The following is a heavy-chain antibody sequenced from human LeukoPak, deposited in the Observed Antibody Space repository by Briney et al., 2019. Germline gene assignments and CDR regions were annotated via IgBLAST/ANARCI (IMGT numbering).Heavy chain of an antibody. J-gene: IGHJ5*02. CDR2: IWYDGSDK. CDR1: GFTFSNYG. D-gene: IGHD6-19*01. V-gene: IGHV3-33*01. Sequence: GGSLRLSCAASGFTFSNYGMHWVRQAPGKGLEWVAVIWYDGSDKYYADSMKGRFTISRDNSKNTLYLQMNSLRAEDTAVYYCARDPSAVAGTNWFDPWGQGTLVTVSS. CDR3: ARDPSAVAGTNWFDP.